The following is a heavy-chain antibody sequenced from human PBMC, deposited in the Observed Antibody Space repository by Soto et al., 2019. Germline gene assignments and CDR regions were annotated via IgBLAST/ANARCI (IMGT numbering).Heavy chain of an antibody. CDR2: IYYSGST. D-gene: IGHD3-9*01. V-gene: IGHV4-30-4*01. J-gene: IGHJ6*02. CDR1: GGSISSGDYY. Sequence: KPSETLSLTCTVSGGSISSGDYYWSWIRQPPGKGLEWIGYIYYSGSTYYNPSLKSRVTISVDTSKNQFSLKLSSVTAADTAVYYCARVHYDILTGWDFYGMDVWGQGTTVTVSS. CDR3: ARVHYDILTGWDFYGMDV.